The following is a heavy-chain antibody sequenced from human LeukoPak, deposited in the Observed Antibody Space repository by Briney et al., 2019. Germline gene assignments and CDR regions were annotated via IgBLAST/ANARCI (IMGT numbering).Heavy chain of an antibody. CDR2: ISSSSSYI. CDR3: ARDRRRSSSWFGTQEGGMDV. CDR1: GFTFSSYS. Sequence: GGSLRLSCAASGFTFSSYSMNWVRQAPGKGLEWVSSISSSSSYIYYAGSVKGRFTISRDNAKNSLYLQMNSLRAEDTAVYYCARDRRRSSSWFGTQEGGMDVWGQGTTVTVSS. J-gene: IGHJ6*02. D-gene: IGHD6-13*01. V-gene: IGHV3-21*01.